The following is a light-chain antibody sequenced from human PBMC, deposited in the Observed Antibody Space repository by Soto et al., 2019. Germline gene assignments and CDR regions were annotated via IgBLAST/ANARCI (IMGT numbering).Light chain of an antibody. CDR1: QSISSW. CDR3: QQSYSTPWT. J-gene: IGKJ1*01. Sequence: DIQMTQSPSTLSASVGDRVTITCRASQSISSWLAWYQQKPGKAPNLLIYDASTLERGVPSRFSGSGSGTDFTLTISSLQPEDFATYYCQQSYSTPWTFGQGTKVDIK. V-gene: IGKV1-5*01. CDR2: DAS.